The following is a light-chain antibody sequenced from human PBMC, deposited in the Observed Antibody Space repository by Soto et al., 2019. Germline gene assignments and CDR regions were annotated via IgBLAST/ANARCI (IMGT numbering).Light chain of an antibody. CDR2: SNN. J-gene: IGLJ1*01. CDR3: AAWDDSLNGRV. CDR1: SSNIGSNT. Sequence: SVVTQLHSASGTPGQRVTISCSGNSSNIGSNTVDWYQQLPGTAPSLLIYSNNQRPSGVPDRFSGSKSGTSASLAISGLQSEDEADYYCAAWDDSLNGRVFGTGTKVTVL. V-gene: IGLV1-44*01.